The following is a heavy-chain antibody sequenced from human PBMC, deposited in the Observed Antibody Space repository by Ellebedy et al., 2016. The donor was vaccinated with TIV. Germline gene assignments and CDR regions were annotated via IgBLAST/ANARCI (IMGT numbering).Heavy chain of an antibody. Sequence: GESLKISCAGSGFTSSYYAMTWVRQAPGKGLEWVSTISGSGGNTYYADFVKGRFSISRDNSKNTVYLQMNSLRAEDTAVYYCAKDTSEIVRIPANPYDYWGQGTLVTVS. CDR1: GFTSSYYA. CDR3: AKDTSEIVRIPANPYDY. V-gene: IGHV3-23*01. CDR2: ISGSGGNT. D-gene: IGHD2-2*01. J-gene: IGHJ4*02.